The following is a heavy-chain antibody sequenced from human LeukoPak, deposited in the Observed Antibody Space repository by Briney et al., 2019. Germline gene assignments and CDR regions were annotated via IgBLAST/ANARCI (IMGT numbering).Heavy chain of an antibody. CDR3: ARDRASEQWLVPGGFDY. CDR1: GDSVSSNSAA. Sequence: SQTLSLTCAISGDSVSSNSAAWNWIRQSPSRGLEWLGRTYYRSKWYNDYAVSVKSRITTNPDTSKNQFSLQLNSVTPEDTAVYYCARDRASEQWLVPGGFDYWGQGTLVTVSS. D-gene: IGHD6-19*01. J-gene: IGHJ4*02. CDR2: TYYRSKWYN. V-gene: IGHV6-1*01.